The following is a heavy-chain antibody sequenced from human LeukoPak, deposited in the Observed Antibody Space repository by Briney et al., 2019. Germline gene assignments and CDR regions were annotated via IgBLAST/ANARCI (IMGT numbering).Heavy chain of an antibody. J-gene: IGHJ4*02. CDR3: AHGSGWLYDY. CDR2: IYWNDDN. Sequence: ESGPTLVKPTQTLTLTCTFSGFSLSTSGVGVGWIRQPPGKALEWLALIYWNDDNRYSPSLKSRLTITKDTSKNQVVLTMTNMDPVDTARYYCAHGSGWLYDYWGQGTLVTVSS. D-gene: IGHD6-19*01. V-gene: IGHV2-5*01. CDR1: GFSLSTSGVG.